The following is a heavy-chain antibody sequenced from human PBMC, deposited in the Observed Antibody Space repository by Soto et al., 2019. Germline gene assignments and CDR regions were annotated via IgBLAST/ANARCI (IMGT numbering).Heavy chain of an antibody. CDR1: GASVSGQY. CDR3: ARGGISMAWNYYYYGMDV. Sequence: PSETLSLTCAVSGASVSGQYWSWIRQPPGEGLEWVGEIIPTGSTTYNPSLKSRLSFSLDTSKNHFSLNLTSVSVADTAVYYCARGGISMAWNYYYYGMDVWGQGTTVTVSS. CDR2: IIPTGST. V-gene: IGHV4-34*01. J-gene: IGHJ6*02. D-gene: IGHD2-8*01.